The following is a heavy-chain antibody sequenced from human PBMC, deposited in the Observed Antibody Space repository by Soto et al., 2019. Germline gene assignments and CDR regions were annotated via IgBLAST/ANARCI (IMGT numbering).Heavy chain of an antibody. V-gene: IGHV4-30-2*01. J-gene: IGHJ5*02. CDR2: IYHSGST. D-gene: IGHD2-2*01. CDR1: GGSISGYY. CDR3: ARVPDR. Sequence: SETLSLTCTVSGGSISGYYWSWLRQPPGKGLEWIGYIYHSGSTYYNPSLKSRVTISVDRSKNQFSLKLSSVTAADTAVYYCARVPDRWGQGTLVTVSS.